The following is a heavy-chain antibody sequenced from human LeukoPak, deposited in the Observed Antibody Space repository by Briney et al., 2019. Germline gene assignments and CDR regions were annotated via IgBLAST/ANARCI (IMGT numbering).Heavy chain of an antibody. V-gene: IGHV3-48*01. CDR1: GFTFSSYS. CDR2: ISSSRRTI. D-gene: IGHD3-22*01. Sequence: GGSLRLSCVASGFTFSSYSMNWVRQAPGKGLEWVSYISSSRRTIYYADSVKGRFTISRDNSKNTLYLQMNSLRAEDTAVYYCARDFYDSSGYDYWGQGTLVTVSS. J-gene: IGHJ4*02. CDR3: ARDFYDSSGYDY.